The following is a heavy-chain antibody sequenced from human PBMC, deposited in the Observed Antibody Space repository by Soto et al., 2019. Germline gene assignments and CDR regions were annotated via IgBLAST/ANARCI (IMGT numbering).Heavy chain of an antibody. J-gene: IGHJ5*01. D-gene: IGHD3-22*01. CDR3: ARRDRSGFSYWLDS. CDR2: IYFSGTT. CDR1: GGSMSSGDYY. Sequence: TLPLYFTVSGGSMSSGDYYWSWIRQHPGKGLEWIGTIYFSGTTYYNPSLKSRVTISVDTSKNQFSLSLSSVTAADTAVYYCARRDRSGFSYWLDSWGQGTLVTVSS. V-gene: IGHV4-31*03.